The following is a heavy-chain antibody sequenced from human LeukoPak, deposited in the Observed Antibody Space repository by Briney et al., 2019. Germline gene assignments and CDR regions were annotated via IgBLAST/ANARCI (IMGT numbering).Heavy chain of an antibody. CDR1: GGTFSSYT. CDR3: ARALRSTTTIDY. CDR2: IITVLGIA. V-gene: IGHV1-69*02. Sequence: ASVKVSCKASGGTFSSYTISWVRQAPGQGLEWMGRIITVLGIANYAQKFQGRVTITADKSTSTAYMELSSLRSEDTAVYYCARALRSTTTIDYWGQGTLVTVSS. D-gene: IGHD1-1*01. J-gene: IGHJ4*02.